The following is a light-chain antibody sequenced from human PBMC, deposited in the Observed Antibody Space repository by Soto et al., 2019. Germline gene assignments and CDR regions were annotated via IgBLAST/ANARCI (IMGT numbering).Light chain of an antibody. CDR1: QSVSSN. J-gene: IGKJ2*01. CDR3: QQYNDWPPYT. CDR2: GAS. Sequence: EIVMTQSPATLSVSPGDRATLSCRASQSVSSNLAWYQQKPGQAPRLLIYGASTRATGIPARFSGSGSGTDFTLTFSSLQSEDFAVYYCQQYNDWPPYTFGQGTNLEIK. V-gene: IGKV3-15*01.